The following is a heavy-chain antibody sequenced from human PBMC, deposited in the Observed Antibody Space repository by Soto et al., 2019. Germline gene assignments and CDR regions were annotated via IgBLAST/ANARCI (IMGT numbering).Heavy chain of an antibody. J-gene: IGHJ4*02. V-gene: IGHV3-23*01. CDR2: MSGNGIST. CDR1: GFGFSAYV. CDR3: AKPREAYNILEY. D-gene: IGHD1-1*01. Sequence: EVQLLESGGGLVQPGGSLRLSCAASGFGFSAYVMYWVRQAPGKGLEWVSGMSGNGISTYYADSVRGRFTISRDESKSTLYLQMNSLSAEDTAVYYCAKPREAYNILEYWGQGALVTVSS.